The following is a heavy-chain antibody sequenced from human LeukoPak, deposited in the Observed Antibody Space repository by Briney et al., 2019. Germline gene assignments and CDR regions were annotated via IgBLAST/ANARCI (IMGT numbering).Heavy chain of an antibody. CDR1: GFTFSSYE. V-gene: IGHV3-48*03. CDR3: AREIAVARFDY. D-gene: IGHD6-19*01. J-gene: IGHJ4*02. CDR2: ISSSGSTI. Sequence: GGSLRLSCAASGFTFSSYEMNWVRQAPGKGLEWVSYISSSGSTIYYADSVKGRFTISRDNAKNSLYLQMNSLRAEDTAVYYCAREIAVARFDYWGQGTLVTVSS.